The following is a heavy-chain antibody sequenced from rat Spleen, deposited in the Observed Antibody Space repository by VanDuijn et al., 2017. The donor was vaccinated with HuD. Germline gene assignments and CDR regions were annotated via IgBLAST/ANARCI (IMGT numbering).Heavy chain of an antibody. CDR2: IWSGGGT. CDR1: GFSLTSYH. V-gene: IGHV2-43*01. Sequence: QVQLKESGPGLVQPSQTLSLTCTVSGFSLTSYHVSWIRQPPGKGLEWMGAIWSGGGTDYNSALKSRLSISRDTSKSQVFLKLNILQTEDTAIYYWTRDNRYNSGWDYWGQGVMVTVAS. D-gene: IGHD4-3*01. J-gene: IGHJ2*01. CDR3: TRDNRYNSGWDY.